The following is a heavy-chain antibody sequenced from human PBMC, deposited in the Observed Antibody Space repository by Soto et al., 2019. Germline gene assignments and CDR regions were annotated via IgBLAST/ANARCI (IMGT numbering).Heavy chain of an antibody. D-gene: IGHD2-15*01. CDR1: GYSFTSYW. CDR3: ARLPLGYCSGGSCYSWGYYYYYGMDV. CDR2: IYPGDSDT. J-gene: IGHJ6*02. V-gene: IGHV5-51*01. Sequence: GESLKISCKGSGYSFTSYWIGWVRQMPGKGLEWMGIIYPGDSDTRYSPSFQGQVTISADKSISTAYLQWSSLKASDTAMYYCARLPLGYCSGGSCYSWGYYYYYGMDVWGQGTTVTVSS.